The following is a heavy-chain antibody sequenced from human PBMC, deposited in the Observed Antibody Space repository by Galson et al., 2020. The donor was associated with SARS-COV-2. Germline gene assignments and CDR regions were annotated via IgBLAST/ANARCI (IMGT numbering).Heavy chain of an antibody. J-gene: IGHJ6*02. CDR1: GYSFTSYW. CDR2: IYPGDSDT. V-gene: IGHV5-51*01. Sequence: GESLKISCKGSGYSFTSYWIGWVRQMPGKGLEWMGIIYPGDSDTRYSPSFQGQVTISADKSISTAYLQWSSLKASDTAMYYCARASLESERYYYGMDVWGQGTTVTVSS. D-gene: IGHD1-26*01. CDR3: ARASLESERYYYGMDV.